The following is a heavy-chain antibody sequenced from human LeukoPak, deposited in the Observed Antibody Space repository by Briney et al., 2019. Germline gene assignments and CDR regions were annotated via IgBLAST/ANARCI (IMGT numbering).Heavy chain of an antibody. D-gene: IGHD3-22*01. CDR3: ARGVHYYDSSGYYYTY. Sequence: GGSLRLSCAASGFTFDDYAMHWVRQAPGKGLEWVSYISSSGSTIYYADSVKGRFTISRDNAKNSLYLQMNSLRAEDTAVYYCARGVHYYDSSGYYYTYWGQGTLVTVSS. V-gene: IGHV3-48*03. CDR1: GFTFDDYA. CDR2: ISSSGSTI. J-gene: IGHJ4*02.